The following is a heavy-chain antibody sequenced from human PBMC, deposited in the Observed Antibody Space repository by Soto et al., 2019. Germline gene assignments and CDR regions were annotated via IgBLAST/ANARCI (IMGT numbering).Heavy chain of an antibody. Sequence: SETLSLTCTVSGGSISSGGYYWNWIRQHPGKGLEWIGYTYYSENTYYNPSIKSRITISEDTSKNQFSLKLSSVTAADTAVYYCARLSSSAWPIESWGQGTLVTVSS. CDR1: GGSISSGGYY. CDR2: TYYSENT. V-gene: IGHV4-31*03. D-gene: IGHD6-19*01. J-gene: IGHJ4*02. CDR3: ARLSSSAWPIES.